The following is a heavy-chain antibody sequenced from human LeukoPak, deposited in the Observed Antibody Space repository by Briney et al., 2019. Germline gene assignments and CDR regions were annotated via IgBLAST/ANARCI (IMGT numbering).Heavy chain of an antibody. Sequence: GSSVKVSCKASGGTFSNYTITWVRQAPGQGLEWMGRIIPGLGIINYAQKFQGRVTVTADKSTSTAYMELSSLRADDTAVYYCARALSDTSGYELAYWGQGTLVTVFS. V-gene: IGHV1-69*02. CDR2: IIPGLGII. CDR1: GGTFSNYT. CDR3: ARALSDTSGYELAY. D-gene: IGHD3-22*01. J-gene: IGHJ4*02.